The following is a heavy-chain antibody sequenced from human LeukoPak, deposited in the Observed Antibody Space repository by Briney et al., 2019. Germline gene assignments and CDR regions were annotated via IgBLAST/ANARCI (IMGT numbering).Heavy chain of an antibody. D-gene: IGHD1-1*01. V-gene: IGHV1-18*01. CDR1: GYTFTSYG. Sequence: ASVTVSCTASGYTFTSYGISWVRQAPGQGLEWMGWISAYNGNTNYAQRLQGRVTMTTDTSTTTVYMELRSLTSEDTAMYYCARDGAERPHYMDVWGKGTTVSVSS. CDR2: ISAYNGNT. CDR3: ARDGAERPHYMDV. J-gene: IGHJ6*03.